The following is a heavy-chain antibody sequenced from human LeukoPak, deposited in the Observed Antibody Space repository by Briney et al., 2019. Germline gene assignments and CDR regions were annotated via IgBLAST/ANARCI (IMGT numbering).Heavy chain of an antibody. J-gene: IGHJ6*03. Sequence: GGSLRLSCTASGFTFGDYAMSWVRQAPGKGLEWVGFIRSKAYGGTTEYAASVKGRFTISRDDSKSIAYLQMNSLKTEDTAVYYCTRDTLYYYYYMDVWGKGTTVTISS. CDR1: GFTFGDYA. CDR3: TRDTLYYYYYMDV. V-gene: IGHV3-49*04. CDR2: IRSKAYGGTT.